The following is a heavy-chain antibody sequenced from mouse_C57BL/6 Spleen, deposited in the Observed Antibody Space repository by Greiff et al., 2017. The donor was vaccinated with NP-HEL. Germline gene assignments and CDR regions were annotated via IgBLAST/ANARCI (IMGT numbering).Heavy chain of an antibody. Sequence: EVQLQQSGPELVKPGASVKISCKASGYTFTDYYMNWVKQSHGKSLEWIGDINPNNGGTSYNQKFKGKATLTVDKSSSTAYMELRSLTSEDSAVYYCARSNYGSSYGHFAYWGQGTLVTVSA. CDR1: GYTFTDYY. D-gene: IGHD1-1*01. CDR2: INPNNGGT. V-gene: IGHV1-26*01. CDR3: ARSNYGSSYGHFAY. J-gene: IGHJ3*01.